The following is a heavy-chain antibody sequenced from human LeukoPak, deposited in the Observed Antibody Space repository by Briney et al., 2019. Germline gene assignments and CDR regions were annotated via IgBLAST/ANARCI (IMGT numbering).Heavy chain of an antibody. CDR3: AREIVGEGNFDY. J-gene: IGHJ4*02. CDR2: ISGSGGST. CDR1: GFTFSSYA. D-gene: IGHD2-15*01. Sequence: GGSLRLSCAASGFTFSSYAMSWVRQAPGKGLEWVSAISGSGGSTYYADSVKGRFTISRDNSKNTLYLQMNSLRAEDTAFYYCAREIVGEGNFDYWGQGTLVTVSS. V-gene: IGHV3-23*01.